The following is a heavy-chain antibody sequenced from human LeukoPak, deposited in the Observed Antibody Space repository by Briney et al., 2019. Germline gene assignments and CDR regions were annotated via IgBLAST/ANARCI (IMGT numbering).Heavy chain of an antibody. CDR3: ARGVGPYYDSSGYYDAFDI. D-gene: IGHD3-22*01. CDR1: GGSISSSSYY. Sequence: PSETLSLTCTVSGGSISSSSYYWGWIRQPPGKGLEWIGYIYYSGSTNYNPSLKSRVTISVDTSKNQFSLKLSSVTAADTAVYYCARGVGPYYDSSGYYDAFDIWGQGTMVTVSS. V-gene: IGHV4-61*05. J-gene: IGHJ3*02. CDR2: IYYSGST.